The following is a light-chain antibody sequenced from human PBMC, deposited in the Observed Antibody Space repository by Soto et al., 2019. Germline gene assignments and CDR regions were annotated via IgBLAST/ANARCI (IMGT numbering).Light chain of an antibody. CDR2: AAS. CDR1: QGISNY. Sequence: DIQMTQSPSSLSASAGDRVTITCRASQGISNYLAWYQQKPGQVPKLLIYAASALHSGVPSRFSGGGSGTDFTLTISSLQPEDVATYYCQRYNRTPLTFGQGTKVEIK. J-gene: IGKJ1*01. CDR3: QRYNRTPLT. V-gene: IGKV1-27*01.